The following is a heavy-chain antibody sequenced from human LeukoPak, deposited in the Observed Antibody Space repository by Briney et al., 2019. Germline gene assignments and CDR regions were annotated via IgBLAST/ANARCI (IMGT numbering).Heavy chain of an antibody. CDR2: INPNSGGT. V-gene: IGHV1-2*02. Sequence: ASVKVSCKASGYTFTCYYMHWVRQAPGQGLEWMGWINPNSGGTNYAQKFQGRVTMTRDTSISTAYMELSRLRSDDTAVYYCARDRVMYYYDSSGCSDYWGQGTLVTVSS. CDR3: ARDRVMYYYDSSGCSDY. J-gene: IGHJ4*02. D-gene: IGHD3-22*01. CDR1: GYTFTCYY.